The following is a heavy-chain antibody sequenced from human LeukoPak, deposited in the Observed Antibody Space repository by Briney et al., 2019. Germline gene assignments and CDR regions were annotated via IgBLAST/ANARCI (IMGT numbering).Heavy chain of an antibody. CDR1: GGTFSSYA. D-gene: IGHD2-8*01. CDR2: IIPIFGTA. Sequence: SVKVSCKASGGTFSSYAISWVRQAPGQGLEWMGGIIPIFGTANYAQKFQGRVTITTDESTSTAYMELSSLRSEDTAVYYCANGNRCTSPNCLGYYYFYMDVWGKGTTVTVSS. CDR3: ANGNRCTSPNCLGYYYFYMDV. J-gene: IGHJ6*03. V-gene: IGHV1-69*05.